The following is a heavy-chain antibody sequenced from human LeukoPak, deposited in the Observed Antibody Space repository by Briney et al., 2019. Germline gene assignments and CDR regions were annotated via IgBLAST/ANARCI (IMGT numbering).Heavy chain of an antibody. Sequence: GASVKVSCKASGYTFTGYYMHWVRQAPGQGLEWMGWINPNSGGTNYAQKFQGRVTMTRDTSISTAYMELSRLRSDDTAVYYCARLRSIAVAGKVSSYYYGMDVWGQGTTVTVSS. CDR2: INPNSGGT. CDR3: ARLRSIAVAGKVSSYYYGMDV. CDR1: GYTFTGYY. D-gene: IGHD6-19*01. J-gene: IGHJ6*02. V-gene: IGHV1-2*02.